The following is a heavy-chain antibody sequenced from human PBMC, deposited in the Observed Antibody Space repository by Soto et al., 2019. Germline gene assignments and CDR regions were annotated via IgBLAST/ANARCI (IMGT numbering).Heavy chain of an antibody. CDR1: GGTFSSYA. V-gene: IGHV1-69*13. CDR3: ARAGVVVPAAMSGYYYYGMDV. D-gene: IGHD2-2*01. CDR2: IIPIFGTA. Sequence: SVKVSCKASGGTFSSYAISWVRQAPGQGLEWMGGIIPIFGTANYAQKFQGRVTITADESTSTAYMELSSLRSEDTAVYYCARAGVVVPAAMSGYYYYGMDVWGQGTTVTVSS. J-gene: IGHJ6*02.